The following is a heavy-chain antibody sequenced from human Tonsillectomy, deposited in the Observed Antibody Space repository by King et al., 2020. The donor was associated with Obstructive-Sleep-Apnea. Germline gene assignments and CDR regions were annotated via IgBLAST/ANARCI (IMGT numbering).Heavy chain of an antibody. CDR1: GFPFSSYG. V-gene: IGHV3-21*01. Sequence: VQLVESGGGLVKPGGSLRISCAASGFPFSSYGMNWVRQAPGKGLECVASISGSGDYIYYAESVKGRFTISRDNAKSSVYLQMNDLRAEDAAMYFCASDRCSGTTCYDVFDIWGQGTTVTVFS. D-gene: IGHD2-2*01. J-gene: IGHJ3*02. CDR3: ASDRCSGTTCYDVFDI. CDR2: ISGSGDYI.